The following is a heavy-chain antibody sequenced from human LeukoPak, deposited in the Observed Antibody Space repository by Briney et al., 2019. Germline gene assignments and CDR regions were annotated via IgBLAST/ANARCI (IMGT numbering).Heavy chain of an antibody. V-gene: IGHV4-34*01. CDR1: GGSFSGYY. J-gene: IGHJ4*02. CDR3: ARGDWTKPIDY. D-gene: IGHD1/OR15-1a*01. Sequence: SETLSLTCAVYGGSFSGYYWSWIRQPPGKGLEWIGEINHSGSTNYNPSLKSRVTISVDTSKNQFSLKLSSVTAVDTAVYYCARGDWTKPIDYWGQGTLVTVSS. CDR2: INHSGST.